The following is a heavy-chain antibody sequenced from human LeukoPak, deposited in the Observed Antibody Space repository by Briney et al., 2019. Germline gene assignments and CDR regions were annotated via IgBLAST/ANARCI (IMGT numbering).Heavy chain of an antibody. CDR1: EFTFSNYW. Sequence: GGSLRLSCAASEFTFSNYWMHWVRQAPGKGLVWVSRIKGDGSSTTYADSVKGRFTISRDDARKMLYLQMNSLRAEDTAVYYCARDPDSGGYSTFQLWGQGTLVTVSS. D-gene: IGHD3-22*01. J-gene: IGHJ1*01. CDR3: ARDPDSGGYSTFQL. CDR2: IKGDGSST. V-gene: IGHV3-74*01.